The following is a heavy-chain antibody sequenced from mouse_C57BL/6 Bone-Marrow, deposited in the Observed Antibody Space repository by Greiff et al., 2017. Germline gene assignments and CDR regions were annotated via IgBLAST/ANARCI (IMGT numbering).Heavy chain of an antibody. V-gene: IGHV1-39*01. J-gene: IGHJ1*03. CDR1: GYSFTDYN. CDR2: INPNYGTT. Sequence: VQLKESGPELVKPGASVKISCKASGYSFTDYNMNWVKQSNGKSLEWIGVINPNYGTTSYNQKFKGKATLTVDQSSSTAYMQLNSLTSEDSAVYYCARPLYSNYVDWYFDVWGTGTTVTVSS. CDR3: ARPLYSNYVDWYFDV. D-gene: IGHD2-5*01.